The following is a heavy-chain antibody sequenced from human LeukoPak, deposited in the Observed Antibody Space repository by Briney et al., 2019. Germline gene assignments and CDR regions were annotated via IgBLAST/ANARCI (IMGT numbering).Heavy chain of an antibody. J-gene: IGHJ4*02. V-gene: IGHV1-69*13. CDR3: ARHGVVGFSSSWNFDY. D-gene: IGHD6-13*01. CDR2: IIPIFGTA. Sequence: ASVKVSCKASGGTFSSYAISWVRQAPGQGLEWMGGIIPIFGTANYAQKFQGRVTITADESTSTAYMELSSLRSEDTAVYYGARHGVVGFSSSWNFDYWGQGTLVTVSS. CDR1: GGTFSSYA.